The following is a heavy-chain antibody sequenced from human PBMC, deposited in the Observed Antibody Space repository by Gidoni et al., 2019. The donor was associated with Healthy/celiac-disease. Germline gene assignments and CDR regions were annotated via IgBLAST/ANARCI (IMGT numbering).Heavy chain of an antibody. V-gene: IGHV3-23*01. Sequence: EVQLLESGGGLVQPGGSLRLSCAASGFTFRSYAMSWVRQAPGKGLEWVSAISGSGGSTYYADSVKGRFTISRDNSKNTLYLQMNSLRAEDTAVYYCALLLPIDFWSGYSHYWGQGTLVTVSS. CDR3: ALLLPIDFWSGYSHY. CDR2: ISGSGGST. J-gene: IGHJ4*02. CDR1: GFTFRSYA. D-gene: IGHD3-3*01.